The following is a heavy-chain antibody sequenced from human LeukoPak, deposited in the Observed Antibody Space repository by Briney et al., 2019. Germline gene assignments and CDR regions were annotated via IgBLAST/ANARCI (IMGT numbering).Heavy chain of an antibody. J-gene: IGHJ4*02. CDR2: IKQDGSEK. CDR3: ARDFHDYYDSSGHDY. D-gene: IGHD3-22*01. V-gene: IGHV3-7*01. Sequence: PGGSLRLSCAASGFTFSSYWMSWVRQAPGKGLEWVANIKQDGSEKYYVDSVKGRFTISRDNAKNSLYLQMNSLRAEDTAVYYCARDFHDYYDSSGHDYWGQGTLVTVSS. CDR1: GFTFSSYW.